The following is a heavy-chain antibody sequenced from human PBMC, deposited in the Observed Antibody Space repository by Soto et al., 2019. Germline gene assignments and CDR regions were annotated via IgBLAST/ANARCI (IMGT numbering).Heavy chain of an antibody. V-gene: IGHV3-23*01. D-gene: IGHD2-21*02. Sequence: EVQLLESGGGLVQPGGSLRLSCAASGFTFSNYAMSWVRQAPGKGLEWVSGISGGGGSSYYADSVKGRFTISRDNSKNTLYLQMNRLRAEATAVYYCAHNCGVDCHSVFFYWGQGTLVIVSS. CDR3: AHNCGVDCHSVFFY. CDR1: GFTFSNYA. J-gene: IGHJ4*02. CDR2: ISGGGGSS.